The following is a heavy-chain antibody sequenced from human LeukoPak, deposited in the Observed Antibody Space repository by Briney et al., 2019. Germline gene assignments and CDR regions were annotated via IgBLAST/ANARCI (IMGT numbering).Heavy chain of an antibody. D-gene: IGHD3-22*01. CDR2: IYPHGST. J-gene: IGHJ4*02. Sequence: SETLSLTCTLSSGSMTDSCWSGFRQAPGKGLEWLGFIYPHGSTEFNPSLRSRVTFSVETSKMQASLSLSSVTASDTAVSYCTREGYDRRGYFLDFWGQGTLVTVSS. V-gene: IGHV4-59*12. CDR3: TREGYDRRGYFLDF. CDR1: SGSMTDSC.